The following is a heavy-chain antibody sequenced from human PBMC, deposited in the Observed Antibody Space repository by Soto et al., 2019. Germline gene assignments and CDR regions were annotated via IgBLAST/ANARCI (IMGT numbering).Heavy chain of an antibody. CDR3: ARGYSYTQPVFDY. CDR1: GFTVSNNY. Sequence: EVQLVESGGGLIQPGGSLRLSCAASGFTVSNNYMTWVRQAPGKGLEWVSFIYSSGSTYYADSVKGRFTISRDNFNNTLDLQMNSLRAEDTAVYYCARGYSYTQPVFDYWGLGTLVTVSS. J-gene: IGHJ4*02. D-gene: IGHD5-18*01. V-gene: IGHV3-53*01. CDR2: IYSSGST.